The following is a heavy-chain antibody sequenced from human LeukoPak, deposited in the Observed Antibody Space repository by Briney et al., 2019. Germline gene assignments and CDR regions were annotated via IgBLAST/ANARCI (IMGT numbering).Heavy chain of an antibody. D-gene: IGHD6-6*01. CDR2: ISSSDSPI. Sequence: PGGSLRLSCAASGFTFGDYYMSWIRQAPGKGLEWVSYISSSDSPIYYADSVKGRFTISRDNAKNSLFLQMNSLGAEDTAVYYCARGSSNVAARNNWFDPWGQGTLVTVSS. J-gene: IGHJ5*02. CDR1: GFTFGDYY. V-gene: IGHV3-11*04. CDR3: ARGSSNVAARNNWFDP.